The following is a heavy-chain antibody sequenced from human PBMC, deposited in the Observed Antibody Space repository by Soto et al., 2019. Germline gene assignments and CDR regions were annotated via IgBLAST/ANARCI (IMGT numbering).Heavy chain of an antibody. Sequence: QVQLVESGGGVVQPGGSLRLSCAASGFTFSSYAMHWVRQAPGKGLEWVAAISYDGSNKYYADSVKGRFTISRDNSKNWMYLHMSSLRGEGTAVSYCAGGAVIDGTSPLYFDYWGQGTLVTVSS. CDR2: ISYDGSNK. V-gene: IGHV3-30-3*01. J-gene: IGHJ4*02. CDR1: GFTFSSYA. CDR3: AGGAVIDGTSPLYFDY. D-gene: IGHD6-13*01.